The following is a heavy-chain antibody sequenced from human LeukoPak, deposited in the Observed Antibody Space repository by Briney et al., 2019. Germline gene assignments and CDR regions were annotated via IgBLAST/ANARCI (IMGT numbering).Heavy chain of an antibody. CDR1: GFTVSNWA. J-gene: IGHJ4*02. D-gene: IGHD2-2*02. Sequence: GRSLRLSCAASGFTVSNWAIHWVRQAPGKGLEWVAAISYDGSNKFYADSVKGRFTISRDNSKNSLDLQMNSLRAGDTAVYYCARGYCSSTSCYNDYWGQGTLVTVSS. CDR2: ISYDGSNK. CDR3: ARGYCSSTSCYNDY. V-gene: IGHV3-30*04.